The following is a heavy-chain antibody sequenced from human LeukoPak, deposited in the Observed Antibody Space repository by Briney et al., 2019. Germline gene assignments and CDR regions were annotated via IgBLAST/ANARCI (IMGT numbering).Heavy chain of an antibody. CDR2: IYYSGTT. V-gene: IGHV4-59*01. J-gene: IGHJ4*02. CDR3: ARGVSIEAAKNSY. D-gene: IGHD6-13*01. CDR1: GGSISSYY. Sequence: SETLSLTCTVSGGSISSYYWSWIRQPPGKGLEWIGYIYYSGTTNYNPSLKSRVTISVDTSKNQFSLKLSSVTAADTAVYYCARGVSIEAAKNSYGGRGTLVTVSS.